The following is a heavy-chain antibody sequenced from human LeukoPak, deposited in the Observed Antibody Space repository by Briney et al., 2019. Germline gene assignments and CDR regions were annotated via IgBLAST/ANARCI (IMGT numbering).Heavy chain of an antibody. Sequence: GGSLRLSCAASGFTFSDYAIHWVRQAPGKGLEYVSAVSSNGGYTYYAKSVKGRFTISRDNSKNTLYLQMGSLRAEDMGLYYCARVGSGGTFYAYDIWGQGTKVTVSS. D-gene: IGHD1-7*01. CDR2: VSSNGGYT. CDR1: GFTFSDYA. V-gene: IGHV3-64*01. J-gene: IGHJ3*02. CDR3: ARVGSGGTFYAYDI.